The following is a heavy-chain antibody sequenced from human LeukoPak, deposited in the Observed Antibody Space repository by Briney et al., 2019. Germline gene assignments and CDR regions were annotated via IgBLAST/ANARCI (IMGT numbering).Heavy chain of an antibody. Sequence: SETLSLTCAVYGGSFSGYYWSWIRQPAGKGLEWIGRIYTSGSTNYNPSLKSRVTISVDTSKNQFSLKLSSVTAADTAVYYCARDPPTRIAAADDYYYMDVWGKGTTVTVSS. CDR1: GGSFSGYY. V-gene: IGHV4-4*07. CDR2: IYTSGST. CDR3: ARDPPTRIAAADDYYYMDV. D-gene: IGHD6-13*01. J-gene: IGHJ6*03.